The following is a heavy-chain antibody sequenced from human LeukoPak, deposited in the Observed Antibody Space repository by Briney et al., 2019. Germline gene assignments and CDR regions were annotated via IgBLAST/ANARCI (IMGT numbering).Heavy chain of an antibody. Sequence: PEASVKVSCTASGYTFTSYDINWVRQAPGQGLEWMGWMNPNSGNTDYAQTFQGRVTITRNTSISTAYVELSSLRSEDTAVYYCARLYCGGDCYSYYYYYMDVWGKGTTVTVSS. CDR2: MNPNSGNT. D-gene: IGHD2-21*02. CDR1: GYTFTSYD. J-gene: IGHJ6*03. V-gene: IGHV1-8*03. CDR3: ARLYCGGDCYSYYYYYMDV.